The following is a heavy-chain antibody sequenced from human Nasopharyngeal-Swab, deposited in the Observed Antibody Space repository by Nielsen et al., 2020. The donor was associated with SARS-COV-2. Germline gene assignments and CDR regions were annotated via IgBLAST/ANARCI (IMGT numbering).Heavy chain of an antibody. CDR1: GFTFSTYW. CDR2: INSDGSNT. J-gene: IGHJ4*02. Sequence: GGSLRLSCAASGFTFSTYWMHWVRQAPGKGLVWVSRINSDGSNTIYADSVKGRFTISRDNAKNSLYLQMNSLRAEDTAVYYCASGGLEYSSSQGIDYWGQGTLVTVSS. V-gene: IGHV3-74*01. D-gene: IGHD6-6*01. CDR3: ASGGLEYSSSQGIDY.